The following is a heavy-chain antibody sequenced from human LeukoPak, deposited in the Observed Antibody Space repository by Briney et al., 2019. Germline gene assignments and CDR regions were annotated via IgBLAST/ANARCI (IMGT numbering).Heavy chain of an antibody. CDR2: IYPGDSDT. J-gene: IGHJ4*02. CDR1: GYSFSTYW. D-gene: IGHD2-2*02. V-gene: IGHV5-51*04. CDR3: ARGYCSSTSCYIFPFDY. Sequence: GESLKISCKGSGYSFSTYWIGWVRQMPGKGLEWMGIIYPGDSDTRYSPSFQGQVTISADKPISTAYLQWSSLKASDTAMYYCARGYCSSTSCYIFPFDYWGQGTLVTVSS.